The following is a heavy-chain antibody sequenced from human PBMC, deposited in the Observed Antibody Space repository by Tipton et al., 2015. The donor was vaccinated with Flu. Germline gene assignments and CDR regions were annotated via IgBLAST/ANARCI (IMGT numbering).Heavy chain of an antibody. D-gene: IGHD6-19*01. J-gene: IGHJ3*02. CDR1: AYSISSGFY. V-gene: IGHV4-38-2*02. CDR3: ARALNSGREYAFDI. CDR2: IYRTGST. Sequence: TLSLTCTVSAYSISSGFYWGWIRQSPGEGLQWIASIYRTGSTYYNPSLKSRVTMSVDTTKNLFYLKLTSVTAADTAVYYCARALNSGREYAFDIWGQGAVVTVSS.